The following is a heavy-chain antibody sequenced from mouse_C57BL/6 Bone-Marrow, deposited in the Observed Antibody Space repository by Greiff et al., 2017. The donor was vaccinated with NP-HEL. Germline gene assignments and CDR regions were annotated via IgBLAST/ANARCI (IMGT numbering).Heavy chain of an antibody. D-gene: IGHD2-5*01. CDR1: GYTFTSYW. CDR2: IHPNSGST. V-gene: IGHV1-64*01. Sequence: QVHVKQPGAELVKPGASVKLSCKASGYTFTSYWMHWVKQRPGQGLEWIGMIHPNSGSTNYNEKFKSKATLTVDKSSSTAYMQLSSLTSEDSAVYYCARCAYYSKRAWFAYWGQGTLVTVSA. J-gene: IGHJ3*01. CDR3: ARCAYYSKRAWFAY.